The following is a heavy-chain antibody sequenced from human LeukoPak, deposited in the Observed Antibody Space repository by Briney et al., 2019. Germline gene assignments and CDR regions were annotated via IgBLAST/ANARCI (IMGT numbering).Heavy chain of an antibody. J-gene: IGHJ3*02. D-gene: IGHD3-3*01. CDR3: ARGITIFGVAADAFDI. CDR2: ISAYNGNT. V-gene: IGHV1-18*01. Sequence: ASVKVSCKASGYTFTSYGISWVRQAPGQGLEWMGWISAYNGNTNYAQKLQGRVTMTTDTSTSTAYMELRRLRSDDTAVYYCARGITIFGVAADAFDIWGQGTMVTVSS. CDR1: GYTFTSYG.